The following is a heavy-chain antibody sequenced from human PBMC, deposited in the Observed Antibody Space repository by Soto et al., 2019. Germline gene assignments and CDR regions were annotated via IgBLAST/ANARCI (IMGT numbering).Heavy chain of an antibody. CDR3: ARVKSGSYDWFDP. J-gene: IGHJ6*04. D-gene: IGHD3-10*01. Sequence: GGSLRLSCAASGFTFSNYWMHWVRQAPGKGLMWVSRINTDGSRTTYADSVKGRFAISRDNAKNTVYLQMNSLRAEDTAVYYCARVKSGSYDWFDPWGKGTTVTVSS. V-gene: IGHV3-74*01. CDR2: INTDGSRT. CDR1: GFTFSNYW.